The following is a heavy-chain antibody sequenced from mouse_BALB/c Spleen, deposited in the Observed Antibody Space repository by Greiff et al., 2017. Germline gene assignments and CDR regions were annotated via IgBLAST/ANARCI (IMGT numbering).Heavy chain of an antibody. Sequence: VHVKQSGAELVKPGASVKLSCTASGFNIKDTYMHWVKQRPEQGLEWIGRIDPANGNTKYDPKFQGKASITADTSSNTAYLQLSSLTSEDTAVYYCARFYGYLDYWGQGTTLTVSS. CDR2: IDPANGNT. J-gene: IGHJ2*01. CDR1: GFNIKDTY. CDR3: ARFYGYLDY. D-gene: IGHD1-1*01. V-gene: IGHV14-3*02.